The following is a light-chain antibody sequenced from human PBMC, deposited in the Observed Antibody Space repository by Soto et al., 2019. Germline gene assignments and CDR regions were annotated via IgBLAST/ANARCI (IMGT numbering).Light chain of an antibody. J-gene: IGKJ5*01. CDR3: QQYDKLPIT. Sequence: DIQMTQSPSSLSAGVGDRVSITCQASQDIENYLHWYQQKPGEAPKLLLYEASRLQKGVPSRFSGRRSATDFTFTISNLQPEDVATYYCQQYDKLPITFGQGTRLEIK. V-gene: IGKV1-33*01. CDR2: EAS. CDR1: QDIENY.